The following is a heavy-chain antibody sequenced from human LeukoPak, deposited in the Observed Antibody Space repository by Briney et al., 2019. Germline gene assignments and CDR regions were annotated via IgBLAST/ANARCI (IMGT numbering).Heavy chain of an antibody. D-gene: IGHD3-10*01. CDR2: IIGGAGGT. CDR1: GFSFSSHG. J-gene: IGHJ5*02. CDR3: AKDSGLLWSSWFDP. Sequence: GGTLRLSCAASGFSFSSHGMSWVRQAPGKGLEWVSGIIGGAGGTYYADSVKGRFTISRDNAKNTLYLQMHSLRPDDAAVYYCAKDSGLLWSSWFDPWGQGTLVTVSS. V-gene: IGHV3-23*01.